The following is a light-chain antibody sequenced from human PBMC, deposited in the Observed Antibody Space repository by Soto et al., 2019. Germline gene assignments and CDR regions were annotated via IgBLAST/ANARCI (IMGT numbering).Light chain of an antibody. J-gene: IGLJ1*01. V-gene: IGLV2-14*01. CDR3: RSYTNSNTRV. Sequence: QSALTQPASVSGSPGQSITISCTGTNSDVGDYNYVSWYQQHPGKAPKLIIYEVSNRPSGISDRFSASKSGNTASLNISGLQAEDEADYSCRSYTNSNTRVFGTGTKVTVL. CDR1: NSDVGDYNY. CDR2: EVS.